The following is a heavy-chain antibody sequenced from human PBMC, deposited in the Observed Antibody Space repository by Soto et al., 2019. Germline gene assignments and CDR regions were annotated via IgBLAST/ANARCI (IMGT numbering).Heavy chain of an antibody. CDR3: ARCVGVIIKTSEYYGMGG. V-gene: IGHV4-34*01. CDR2: INHSGST. CDR1: GVSFIGYY. J-gene: IGHJ6*04. D-gene: IGHD3-10*01. Sequence: SETLSLTCAVYGVSFIGYYWSWILQPPWKGLEWIGEINHSGSTNYNPSLKSRVTISVDTSKNQFSLKLSSVTAADTAVYYCARCVGVIIKTSEYYGMGGCGKGTTVPVAS.